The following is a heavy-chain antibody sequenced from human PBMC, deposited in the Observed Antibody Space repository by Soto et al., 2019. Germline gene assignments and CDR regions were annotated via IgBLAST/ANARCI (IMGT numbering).Heavy chain of an antibody. CDR2: IVVASGYS. J-gene: IGHJ5*02. CDR3: AADVIGVAGDFDP. Sequence: LVQSGPAVKKPGTSVKVSCKTSGFTFGSSAVQWVRQVRGQRLEWIGWIVVASGYSNVAQKFQDRVSLTRDLSTNTAFMELSSLASEDSAMYYCAADVIGVAGDFDPWGQGTLVSVSS. V-gene: IGHV1-58*01. D-gene: IGHD6-19*01. CDR1: GFTFGSSA.